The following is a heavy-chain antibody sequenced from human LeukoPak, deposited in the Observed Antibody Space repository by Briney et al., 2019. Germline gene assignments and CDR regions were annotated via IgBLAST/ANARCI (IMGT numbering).Heavy chain of an antibody. Sequence: SGESLKISCKGSGYTFSSYLIGWVRQMPGKGLEWMGIIYPGDSDTRYSPSLQGQVTISVDTSIGTAYLQWSSLKASDTAIYYCARQNDFRLDYWGQETLVTVSS. CDR1: GYTFSSYL. CDR3: ARQNDFRLDY. D-gene: IGHD3-3*01. V-gene: IGHV5-51*01. CDR2: IYPGDSDT. J-gene: IGHJ4*02.